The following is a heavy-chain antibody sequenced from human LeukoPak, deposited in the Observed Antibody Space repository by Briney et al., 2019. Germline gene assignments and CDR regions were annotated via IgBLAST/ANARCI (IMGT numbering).Heavy chain of an antibody. CDR2: IYYIGST. CDR3: ARGWMDGYFDS. Sequence: SDTLSLTCTVSGGSISSGGYYWSWIRQHAGKGLEWIGYIYYIGSTYYNPSLRSRITISVDTSQNHFSLKLSSVTAADTAVYYCARGWMDGYFDSWGQGTLATVSS. D-gene: IGHD5-12*01. J-gene: IGHJ4*02. CDR1: GGSISSGGYY. V-gene: IGHV4-31*03.